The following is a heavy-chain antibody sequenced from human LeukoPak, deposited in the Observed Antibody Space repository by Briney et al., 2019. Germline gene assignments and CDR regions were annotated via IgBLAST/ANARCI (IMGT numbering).Heavy chain of an antibody. V-gene: IGHV4-38-2*02. CDR3: AREKATYYYDSSGSHAFDI. Sequence: SETLSLTRTVSGYSISSGYYWGWIRQPPGKGLEWIGSIYHSGSTYYNPSLKSRVTISVDTSKNQFSLKLSSVTAADTAVYYCAREKATYYYDSSGSHAFDIWGQGTMVTVSS. CDR2: IYHSGST. J-gene: IGHJ3*02. D-gene: IGHD3-22*01. CDR1: GYSISSGYY.